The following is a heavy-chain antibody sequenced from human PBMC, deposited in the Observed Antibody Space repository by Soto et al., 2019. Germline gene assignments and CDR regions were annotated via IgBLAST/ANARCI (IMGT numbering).Heavy chain of an antibody. V-gene: IGHV3-33*01. CDR1: GFIFSNYG. CDR3: ARDQVPGLDAFDI. J-gene: IGHJ3*02. CDR2: IYYDGSNK. Sequence: GGSLRLSCAASGFIFSNYGMHWVRLAPGKGLEWVAMIYYDGSNKHYIEPVKGRFTISRDNAKNTVSLRMNSLRAEDTAVYYCARDQVPGLDAFDIWGQGTMVTVSS.